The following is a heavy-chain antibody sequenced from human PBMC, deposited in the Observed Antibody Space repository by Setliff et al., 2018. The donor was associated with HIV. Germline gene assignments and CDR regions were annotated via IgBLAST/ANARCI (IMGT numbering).Heavy chain of an antibody. J-gene: IGHJ6*03. D-gene: IGHD5-18*01. V-gene: IGHV1-18*01. Sequence: ASVKVSCKASGYTFTSYGLSWVRQAPGQGLEWVGWISAYNGNTNYAQKLQGRVAFTTDTSTSTAYMELRSLRSDDTAVYYCARGGRGFHDGYTLYYYYMDVWGKGTTVTVSS. CDR1: GYTFTSYG. CDR3: ARGGRGFHDGYTLYYYYMDV. CDR2: ISAYNGNT.